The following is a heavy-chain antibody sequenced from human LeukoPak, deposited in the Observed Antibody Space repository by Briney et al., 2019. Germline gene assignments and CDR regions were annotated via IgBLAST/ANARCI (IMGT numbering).Heavy chain of an antibody. CDR1: GFTFDDYA. J-gene: IGHJ6*03. V-gene: IGHV3-30*02. Sequence: PGGSLRLSCAASGFTFDDYAMHWVRQAPGKGLEWVAFIRYDGSNKYYADSVKGRFTISRDNSKNTLYLQMNSLRAEDTAVYYCAKVGTLPPEDYYMDVWGKGTTVTISS. CDR3: AKVGTLPPEDYYMDV. CDR2: IRYDGSNK. D-gene: IGHD7-27*01.